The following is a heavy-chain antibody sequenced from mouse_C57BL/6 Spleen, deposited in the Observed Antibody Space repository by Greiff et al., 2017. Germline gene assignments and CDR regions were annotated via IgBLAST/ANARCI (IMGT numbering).Heavy chain of an antibody. CDR3: ARSFFDGYYPAWFAY. CDR2: IDPNSGGT. V-gene: IGHV1-72*01. D-gene: IGHD2-3*01. J-gene: IGHJ3*01. Sequence: QVQLQQPGAELVKPGASVKLSCKASGYTFTSYWMHWVKQRPGRGLEWIGRIDPNSGGTKYNEKFKSKATLTVDKPSSTAYMQLSSLTSEDSAVYYCARSFFDGYYPAWFAYWGQGTLVTVSA. CDR1: GYTFTSYW.